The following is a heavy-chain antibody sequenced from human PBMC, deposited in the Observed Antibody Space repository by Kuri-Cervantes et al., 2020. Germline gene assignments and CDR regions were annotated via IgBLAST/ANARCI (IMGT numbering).Heavy chain of an antibody. CDR2: IIPVFGTR. D-gene: IGHD4-11*01. J-gene: IGHJ6*03. CDR1: GGTFKNYA. Sequence: SVKVSCKATGGTFKNYALTWVRQAPGQGLEWMGGIIPVFGTRNYAQKFQGRVTISTDESTSTAYMELSSLRSEDTAVYYCARGDSPKGYMDVWGKGTTVTVSS. V-gene: IGHV1-69*05. CDR3: ARGDSPKGYMDV.